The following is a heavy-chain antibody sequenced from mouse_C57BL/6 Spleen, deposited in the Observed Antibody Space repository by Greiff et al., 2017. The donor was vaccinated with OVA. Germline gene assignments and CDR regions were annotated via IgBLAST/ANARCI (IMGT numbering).Heavy chain of an antibody. V-gene: IGHV1-76*01. CDR2: IYPGSGNT. J-gene: IGHJ2*01. D-gene: IGHD1-1*01. Sequence: QVQLQQSGAELVRPGASVKLSCKASGYTFTDYYINWVKQRPGQGLEWIARIYPGSGNTYYNEKFKGKATLTAEKSSSTAYMQLSSLTSEDSAVYFCARGGNYYGSSGGFDYWGQGTTLTVSS. CDR1: GYTFTDYY. CDR3: ARGGNYYGSSGGFDY.